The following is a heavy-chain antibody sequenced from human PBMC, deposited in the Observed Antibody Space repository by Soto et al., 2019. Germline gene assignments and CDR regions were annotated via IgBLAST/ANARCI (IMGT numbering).Heavy chain of an antibody. J-gene: IGHJ6*02. V-gene: IGHV1-8*01. CDR1: GYTFTSYD. CDR3: ARGDFYYYYYGMDV. Sequence: ASVKASCKASGYTFTSYDINWVRQATGQGLEWMGWMNPNSGNTGYAQKFQGRVTMTRNTSISTAYMELSSLRSEDTAVYYCARGDFYYYYYGMDVWGQGTTVTAP. CDR2: MNPNSGNT.